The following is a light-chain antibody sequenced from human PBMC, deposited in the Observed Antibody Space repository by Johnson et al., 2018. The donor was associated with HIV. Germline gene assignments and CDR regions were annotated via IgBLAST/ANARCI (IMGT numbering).Light chain of an antibody. CDR1: SSNIGSNP. J-gene: IGLJ1*01. Sequence: QSVLTQAPSASGTPGQRVTISCSGSSSNIGSNPVNWYQQLPGAAPKLLIYRNNQRPSGVPDRFSGSKSGTSASLAISGLQSEDEADYFCATWDDSLNAFFVFGTGPKVTVL. CDR2: RNN. CDR3: ATWDDSLNAFFV. V-gene: IGLV1-44*01.